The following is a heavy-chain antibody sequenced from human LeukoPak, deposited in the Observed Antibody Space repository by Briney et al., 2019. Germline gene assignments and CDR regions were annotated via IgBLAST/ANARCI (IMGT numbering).Heavy chain of an antibody. Sequence: ASVKVSCKVSGYTVTELSMHWVRQSPGKGLDWMGGFHPGDGETIYAQKLQGRVTMTEDTSTDTAYMELSSLRSEDTAVYYCARDPGYYDSSGYRWFDPWGQGTLVTVSS. CDR2: FHPGDGET. V-gene: IGHV1-24*01. D-gene: IGHD3-22*01. CDR1: GYTVTELS. J-gene: IGHJ5*02. CDR3: ARDPGYYDSSGYRWFDP.